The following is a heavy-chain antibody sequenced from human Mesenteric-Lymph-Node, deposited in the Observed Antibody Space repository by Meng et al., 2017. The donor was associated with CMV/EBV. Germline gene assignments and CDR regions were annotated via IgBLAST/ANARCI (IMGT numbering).Heavy chain of an antibody. J-gene: IGHJ4*02. Sequence: SGFTFHKNWVHWVSRAPGKGLVWVSRINRDGTTTTYADSVKGRFTISRDNSRNTLFLQMNSLRAEDTAVYYCARDPRSPGGDGQLDYWGQGTLVTVSS. CDR1: GFTFHKNW. CDR2: INRDGTTT. CDR3: ARDPRSPGGDGQLDY. D-gene: IGHD5-24*01. V-gene: IGHV3-74*01.